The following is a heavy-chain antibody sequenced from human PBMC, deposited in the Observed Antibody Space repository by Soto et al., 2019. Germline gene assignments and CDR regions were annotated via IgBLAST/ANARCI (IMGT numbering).Heavy chain of an antibody. V-gene: IGHV3-15*01. D-gene: IGHD3-10*01. J-gene: IGHJ4*02. CDR2: IKSKTDGGTT. Sequence: GGSLRLSCAASGFSFSNAWMSWVRQAPGKGLEWVGHIKSKTDGGTTDYAAPVKGRFTISRDDSKNTLYLQMSSLKTDDTAVYYCTTEYYGSASYNYWGQGTLVTVSS. CDR1: GFSFSNAW. CDR3: TTEYYGSASYNY.